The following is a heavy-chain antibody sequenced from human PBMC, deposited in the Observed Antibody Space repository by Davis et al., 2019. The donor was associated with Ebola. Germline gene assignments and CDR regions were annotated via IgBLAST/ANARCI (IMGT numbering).Heavy chain of an antibody. J-gene: IGHJ6*04. V-gene: IGHV4-30-4*01. CDR3: ARDLSYRGAAVISYYGIDV. Sequence: WVRQPPGKGLEWIGYIYYSGSTYYNPSLKSRVTISVDTSKNQFSLKLSSVTAADTAVYYCARDLSYRGAAVISYYGIDVWGKGTTVTVSS. CDR2: IYYSGST. D-gene: IGHD6-13*01.